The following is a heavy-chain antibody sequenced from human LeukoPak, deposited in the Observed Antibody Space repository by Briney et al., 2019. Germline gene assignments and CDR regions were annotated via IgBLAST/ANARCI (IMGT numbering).Heavy chain of an antibody. J-gene: IGHJ4*02. CDR3: ARDGRSGYSSDWYYFDY. V-gene: IGHV1-46*01. CDR2: INPSGGST. Sequence: ASVKVSCKASGYTFTSYYVHWVRQAPGQGLEWMGIINPSGGSTSYAQKFQGRVTMTRDTSTSTVYMELSSLRSDDTAVYYCARDGRSGYSSDWYYFDYWGQGTLVTVSS. D-gene: IGHD6-19*01. CDR1: GYTFTSYY.